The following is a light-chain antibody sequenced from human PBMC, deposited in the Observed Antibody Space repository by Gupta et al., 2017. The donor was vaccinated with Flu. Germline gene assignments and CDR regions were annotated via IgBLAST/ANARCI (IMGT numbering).Light chain of an antibody. CDR1: RSVKNY. CDR3: QQRINGHPSLT. CDR2: DAS. Sequence: EIVLTQSPATLSLSPGERATLSCRARRSVKNYLAWYQKKPGQAPRLLIHDASNRAKDIIASFSGSGVGTDFNLTISSREPEDFEVYYCQQRINGHPSLTFGQGTRMEIK. V-gene: IGKV3-11*01. J-gene: IGKJ5*01.